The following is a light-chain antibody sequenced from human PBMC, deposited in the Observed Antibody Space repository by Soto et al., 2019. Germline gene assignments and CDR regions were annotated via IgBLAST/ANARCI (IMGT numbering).Light chain of an antibody. V-gene: IGKV1-33*01. CDR1: QDISNY. CDR2: DAS. Sequence: DIQMTQSPSSLSASVGDRVTITCQASQDISNYLNWYQQKPGKAPKLLIYDASNLETGAPSRFSGSGSGTDFTFTITSLQPEDFATYYCQYTDSFPLITFGQGTRLEIK. CDR3: QYTDSFPLIT. J-gene: IGKJ5*01.